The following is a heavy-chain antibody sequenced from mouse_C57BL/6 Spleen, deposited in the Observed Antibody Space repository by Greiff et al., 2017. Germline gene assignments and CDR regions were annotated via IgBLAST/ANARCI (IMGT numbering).Heavy chain of an antibody. CDR2: INYDGSST. V-gene: IGHV5-16*01. D-gene: IGHD2-5*01. Sequence: EVQLVESEGGLVQPGSSMKLSCTASGFTFSDYYMAWVRQVPEKGLEWVANINYDGSSTYYLDSLKSRFIISIDNAKNILYLQMSSLKSEDTATYYGAREGAYYSNWYAMDYWGQGTSVTVSS. CDR1: GFTFSDYY. CDR3: AREGAYYSNWYAMDY. J-gene: IGHJ4*01.